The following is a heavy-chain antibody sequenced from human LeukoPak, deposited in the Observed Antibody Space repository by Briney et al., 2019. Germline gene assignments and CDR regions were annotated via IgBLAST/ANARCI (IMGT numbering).Heavy chain of an antibody. V-gene: IGHV3-11*04. J-gene: IGHJ3*02. CDR3: AKDLFVSYGSGSGAFDI. Sequence: GGSLRLSCAASGFTFSDYYMSWIRQAPGKGLEWVSYISSSGSTIYYADSVKGRFTISRDNSKNTLYLQMNSLRAEDTAVYYCAKDLFVSYGSGSGAFDIWGQGTMATVSS. CDR2: ISSSGSTI. D-gene: IGHD3-10*01. CDR1: GFTFSDYY.